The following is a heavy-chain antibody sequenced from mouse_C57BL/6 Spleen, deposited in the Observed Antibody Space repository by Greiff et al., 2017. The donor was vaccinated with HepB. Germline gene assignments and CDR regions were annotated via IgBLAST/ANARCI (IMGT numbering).Heavy chain of an antibody. CDR3: ARGDYGSSFDY. V-gene: IGHV1-52*01. CDR2: IDPSDSET. J-gene: IGHJ2*01. Sequence: QVQLQQPGAELVRPGSSVKLSCKASGYTFTSYWMHWVKQRPIQGLEWIGNIDPSDSETHYSQKFKDKATLTVDKSSSTAYMQLSSLTSEDSAVYYCARGDYGSSFDYWGQGTTLTVSS. CDR1: GYTFTSYW. D-gene: IGHD1-1*01.